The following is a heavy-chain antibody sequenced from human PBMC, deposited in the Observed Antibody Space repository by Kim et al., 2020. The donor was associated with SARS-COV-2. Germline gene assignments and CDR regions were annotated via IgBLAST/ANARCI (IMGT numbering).Heavy chain of an antibody. CDR3: AKDRDIAARRRGYYYYMDV. CDR1: GFTFSSYA. J-gene: IGHJ6*03. Sequence: GGSLRLSCAASGFTFSSYAMSWVRQAPGMGLEWVSAISGSGGSTYYADSVKGRFTISRDNSKNTLYLQMNSLRAEDTAVYYCAKDRDIAARRRGYYYYMDVWGKGTTVTVSS. V-gene: IGHV3-23*01. CDR2: ISGSGGST. D-gene: IGHD6-6*01.